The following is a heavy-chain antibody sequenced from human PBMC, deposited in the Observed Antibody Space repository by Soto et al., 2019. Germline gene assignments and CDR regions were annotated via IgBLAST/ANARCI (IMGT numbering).Heavy chain of an antibody. Sequence: SETLSLTCTVSGGSVSSGSYYWSWIRQPPGKGLEWIGYIYYSGSTNYNPSLKSRVTISVDTSKNQFSLKLSSVTAADTAVYYCARDAYSSSSSGALDYWGQGTLVTVSS. J-gene: IGHJ4*02. CDR2: IYYSGST. V-gene: IGHV4-61*01. CDR1: GGSVSSGSYY. D-gene: IGHD6-6*01. CDR3: ARDAYSSSSSGALDY.